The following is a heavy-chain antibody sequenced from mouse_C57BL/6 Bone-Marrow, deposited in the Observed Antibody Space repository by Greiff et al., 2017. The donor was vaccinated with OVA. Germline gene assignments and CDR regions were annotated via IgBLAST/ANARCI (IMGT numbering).Heavy chain of an antibody. Sequence: DVQLQESGPGMVKPSQSLSLTCTVTGYSITSGYDWHWIRHFPGNKLEWMGYISYSGSTKYNPSLKSRISITHDTSKNHFFLKLNSVTTEDTATYYCARGYGYDAWFAYWGQGTLVTVSA. CDR2: ISYSGST. J-gene: IGHJ3*01. V-gene: IGHV3-1*01. CDR1: GYSITSGYD. CDR3: ARGYGYDAWFAY. D-gene: IGHD2-2*01.